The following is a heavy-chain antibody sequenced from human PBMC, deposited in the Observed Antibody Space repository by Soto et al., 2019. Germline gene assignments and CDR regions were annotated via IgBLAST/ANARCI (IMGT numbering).Heavy chain of an antibody. CDR2: VSHDGVNK. J-gene: IGHJ3*02. CDR3: VRETQVVMVVDPTPGSPGAFDM. V-gene: IGHV3-30-3*01. D-gene: IGHD2-15*01. CDR1: GFSFRNYN. Sequence: QMQLVESGGGVVQPGRSLRLSCAASGFSFRNYNLHWVRQAPGKGLEWVAVVSHDGVNKHYAESVKGRLSISRDSSRDILYMQMNSLGPEDTAVYYCVRETQVVMVVDPTPGSPGAFDMWCQGTMVTVSS.